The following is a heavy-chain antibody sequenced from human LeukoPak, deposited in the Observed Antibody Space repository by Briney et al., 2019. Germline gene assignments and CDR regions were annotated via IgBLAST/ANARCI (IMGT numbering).Heavy chain of an antibody. J-gene: IGHJ4*02. CDR1: GGSISSSSYY. CDR3: FLEWLPFDY. V-gene: IGHV4-39*01. CDR2: IYYSGST. D-gene: IGHD3-3*01. Sequence: PSETLSLTCTVSGGSISSSSYYWGWIRQPPGKGLEWIGSIYYSGSTYYNPSLKSRVTISVDTSKNQFSLKLSSVTAADTAVYYCFLEWLPFDYWGQGTLVTVSS.